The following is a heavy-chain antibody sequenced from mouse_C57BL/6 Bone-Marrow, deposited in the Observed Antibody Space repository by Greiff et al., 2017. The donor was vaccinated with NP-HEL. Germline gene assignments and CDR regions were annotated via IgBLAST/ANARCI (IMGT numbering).Heavy chain of an antibody. CDR3: ARRGNDYGNWFAY. D-gene: IGHD2-1*01. J-gene: IGHJ3*01. V-gene: IGHV1-82*01. CDR1: GYAFSSSW. CDR2: IYPGDGDT. Sequence: QVQLKESGPELVKPGASVKISCKASGYAFSSSWMNWVKQRPGKGLEWIGRIYPGDGDTNYNGKFKGRATLTADKSSSTAYMQLSSLTSEDSAVYFCARRGNDYGNWFAYWGQGTLVTVSA.